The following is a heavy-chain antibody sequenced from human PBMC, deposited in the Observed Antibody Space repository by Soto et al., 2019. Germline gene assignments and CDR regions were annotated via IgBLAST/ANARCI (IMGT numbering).Heavy chain of an antibody. V-gene: IGHV4-34*01. J-gene: IGHJ4*02. Sequence: SETLSPTCAVYGGSFSGYYWSWIRQPPGKGLEWIGEINHSGSTNYNPSLKSRVTISVDTSKNQFSLKLSSVTAADTAVYYCARGTGYSYGLFDYWGQGTLVTVSS. CDR2: INHSGST. D-gene: IGHD5-18*01. CDR1: GGSFSGYY. CDR3: ARGTGYSYGLFDY.